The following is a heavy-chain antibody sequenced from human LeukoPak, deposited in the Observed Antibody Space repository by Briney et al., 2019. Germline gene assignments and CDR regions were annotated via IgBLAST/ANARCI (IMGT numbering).Heavy chain of an antibody. CDR2: ITYDGGT. Sequence: TSSETLSLTCSVSGDSLRSPYYYWGWIRQPPGKGLEWIGSITYDGGTYYNPSLKSRVTLSIDTSKNQFSLKLSSVTAADTAVYYCARGLPPYYYDSSGLYWFDPWGQGTLVTVSS. J-gene: IGHJ5*02. CDR3: ARGLPPYYYDSSGLYWFDP. V-gene: IGHV4-39*07. CDR1: GDSLRSPYYY. D-gene: IGHD3-22*01.